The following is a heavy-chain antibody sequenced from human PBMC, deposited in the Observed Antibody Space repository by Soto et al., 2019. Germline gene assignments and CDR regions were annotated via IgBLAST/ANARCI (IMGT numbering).Heavy chain of an antibody. CDR3: ARVGGIAAAGTLWFDP. CDR1: GDTISTGGYT. Sequence: SETLSLTCDVSGDTISTGGYTWAWIRQPPGKALEWIGHTYHSGNPYYNPSLKSRVIISVDRSKNQFSLKLSSVTAADTAVYYCARVGGIAAAGTLWFDPWGQGTLVTVSS. V-gene: IGHV4-30-2*01. J-gene: IGHJ5*02. D-gene: IGHD6-13*01. CDR2: TYHSGNP.